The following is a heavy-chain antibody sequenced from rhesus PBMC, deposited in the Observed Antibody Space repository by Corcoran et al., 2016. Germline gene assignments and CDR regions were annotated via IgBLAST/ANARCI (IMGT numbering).Heavy chain of an antibody. CDR2: VDPEDREA. CDR1: GYTFTDYY. V-gene: IGHV1-111*02. J-gene: IGHJ4*01. Sequence: EVQLVQSGAEVKKPGASVKISCKASGYTFTDYYLHWVRQAPGKVIEWTGRVDPEDREAINAQKFQDRVTITPDTPTDTAYTELSSLISEDTAVYYCATDTAAIFDYWGQGVLVTVSS. D-gene: IGHD3S6*01. CDR3: ATDTAAIFDY.